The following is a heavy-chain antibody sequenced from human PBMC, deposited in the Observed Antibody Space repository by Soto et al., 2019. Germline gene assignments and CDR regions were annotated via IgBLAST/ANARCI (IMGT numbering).Heavy chain of an antibody. Sequence: QVQLQESGPGLVKPSQTLSLTCTVSGGSITSGGYYWGWIRQHPGKGLEWIGYTSYGGSTYYNPSLKSRXXLXVXXSKNQFSLKLSSLTAADTAVYYCAGSSVVALTATTWGQGTLVTVSS. V-gene: IGHV4-31*03. CDR3: AGSSVVALTATT. CDR2: TSYGGST. D-gene: IGHD2-15*01. CDR1: GGSITSGGYY. J-gene: IGHJ5*02.